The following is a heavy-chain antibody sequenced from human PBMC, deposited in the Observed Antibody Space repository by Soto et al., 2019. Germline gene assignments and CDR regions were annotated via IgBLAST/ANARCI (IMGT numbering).Heavy chain of an antibody. D-gene: IGHD6-13*01. CDR1: GFTSSSYW. CDR3: ATSRTLDY. CDR2: INTDGTIT. J-gene: IGHJ4*02. V-gene: IGHV3-74*01. Sequence: EVQLVESGGGLVHPGGSLRLSCAASGFTSSSYWMHWVRQPPGKGLVWVSHINTDGTITSYADAVKGRFTISRDNAKNTVYLQMNSLRVEDTAVYYCATSRTLDYWGQGTLVTVSS.